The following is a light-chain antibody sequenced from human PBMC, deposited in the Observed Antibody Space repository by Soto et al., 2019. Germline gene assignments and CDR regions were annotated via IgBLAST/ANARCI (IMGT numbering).Light chain of an antibody. CDR1: QIVNSRD. Sequence: EIVLTQSPYALSFSPGEGATRSCIASQIVNSRDLGWYQQKPGQAPRLLINGASSRATGIPDRFSGSGSGTDFTLTVSRLEPEDFAVYYCQQYGSSPITFGRGTRLEIK. CDR3: QQYGSSPIT. J-gene: IGKJ5*01. CDR2: GAS. V-gene: IGKV3-20*01.